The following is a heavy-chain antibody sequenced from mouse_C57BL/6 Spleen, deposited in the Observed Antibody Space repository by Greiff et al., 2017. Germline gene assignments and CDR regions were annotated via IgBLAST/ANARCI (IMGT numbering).Heavy chain of an antibody. D-gene: IGHD3-3*01. CDR3: ARGADYFDY. J-gene: IGHJ2*01. CDR1: GYTFTSYW. CDR2: IYPSDSYT. Sequence: VQLQQSGPELVMPGASVKLSCKASGYTFTSYWMHWVKQRPGQGLEWIGEIYPSDSYTNYNQKFKGKSTLTVDKSSSTAYMQLSSLTSEDSAVCYCARGADYFDYWGQGTTLTVSS. V-gene: IGHV1-69*01.